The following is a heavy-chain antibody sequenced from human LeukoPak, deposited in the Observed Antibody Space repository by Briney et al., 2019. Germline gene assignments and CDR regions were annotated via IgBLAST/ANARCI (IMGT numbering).Heavy chain of an antibody. J-gene: IGHJ4*02. CDR3: ASRRDGYNWLDY. D-gene: IGHD5-24*01. CDR1: GFTFSSYD. CDR2: IWYDGSNK. V-gene: IGHV3-33*03. Sequence: GRSLRLSCAASGFTFSSYDIHWVRQAPGKGLEWVAVIWYDGSNKYYADSVKGRFTISRDNAKNSLYLQMNSLRAEDTAVYYCASRRDGYNWLDYWGQGTLVTVSS.